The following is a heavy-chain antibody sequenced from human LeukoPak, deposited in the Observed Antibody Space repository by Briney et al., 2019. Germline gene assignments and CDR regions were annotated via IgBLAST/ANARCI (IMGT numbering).Heavy chain of an antibody. V-gene: IGHV3-30*02. CDR3: AKDRGYYDSSGYITFDY. Sequence: GGSLRLSCAASGFTFSSYGMHWVRQAPGKGLEWVAFIRYDGSNKYYAASVKGRFTISRDNSKNTLYLQMNSLRAEDTAVYYCAKDRGYYDSSGYITFDYWGQGTLVTVSS. CDR2: IRYDGSNK. CDR1: GFTFSSYG. D-gene: IGHD3-22*01. J-gene: IGHJ4*02.